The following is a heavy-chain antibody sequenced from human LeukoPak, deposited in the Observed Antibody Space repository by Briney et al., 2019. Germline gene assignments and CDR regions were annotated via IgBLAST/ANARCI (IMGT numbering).Heavy chain of an antibody. CDR3: ARSTDYGGNSGGNWFDP. CDR2: INWNGGST. J-gene: IGHJ5*02. V-gene: IGHV3-20*04. D-gene: IGHD4-23*01. CDR1: GFTFDDYG. Sequence: PGGFLRLSCAASGFTFDDYGMSWVRQAPGKGLEWVSGINWNGGSTGYADSVKGRFTISRDNAKNSLYLQMNSLRAEDTALYYCARSTDYGGNSGGNWFDPWGQGTLVTVSS.